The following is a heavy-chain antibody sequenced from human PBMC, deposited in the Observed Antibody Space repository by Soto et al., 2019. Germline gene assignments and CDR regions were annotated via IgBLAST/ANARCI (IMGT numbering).Heavy chain of an antibody. CDR2: IYYSGST. Sequence: QVQLQESGPGLVKPSQTLSLTCTVSGGSISRGGYYWSWIRQHPGKGLEWIGYIYYSGSTYYNPSLKIRVTISVDTSKNQFSLKLSSVTAAYTAVYYCARGVTYGDYVDYWGQGTLVTVSS. CDR1: GGSISRGGYY. J-gene: IGHJ4*02. V-gene: IGHV4-31*03. CDR3: ARGVTYGDYVDY. D-gene: IGHD4-17*01.